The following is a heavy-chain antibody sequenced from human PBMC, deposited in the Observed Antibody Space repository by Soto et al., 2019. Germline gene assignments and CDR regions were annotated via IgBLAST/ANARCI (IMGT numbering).Heavy chain of an antibody. J-gene: IGHJ5*02. V-gene: IGHV4-30-4*01. CDR1: GGSISSGDYY. CDR3: ARDLGCGSTSCYRWFDP. Sequence: TLSLTCTVSGGSISSGDYYWSWIRQPPGKGLEWIGYIYYSGSTYYNPSLKSRVTISVDTSKNQFSLKLSSVTAADTAVYYCARDLGCGSTSCYRWFDPWGQGTLVTVSS. D-gene: IGHD2-2*01. CDR2: IYYSGST.